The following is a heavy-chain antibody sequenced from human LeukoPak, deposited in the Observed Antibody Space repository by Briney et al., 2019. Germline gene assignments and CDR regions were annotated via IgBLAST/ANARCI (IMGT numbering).Heavy chain of an antibody. D-gene: IGHD1-26*01. CDR3: AQRQGPMSGTYDYFDP. CDR2: IHSNGYT. V-gene: IGHV4-4*09. J-gene: IGHJ5*02. CDR1: GGSISGYY. Sequence: SETLSLTRTVSGGSISGYYWTWIRQPPGQGLEWIAYIHSNGYTNYNPSLRSRVTISVDPSKNQFSLTVTPATAADTAIYYCAQRQGPMSGTYDYFDPWGQGALVTVSS.